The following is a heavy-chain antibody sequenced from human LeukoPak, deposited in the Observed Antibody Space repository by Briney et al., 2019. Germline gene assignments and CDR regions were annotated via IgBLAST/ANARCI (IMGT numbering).Heavy chain of an antibody. D-gene: IGHD1-26*01. CDR1: GGTFSNYA. Sequence: ASVKVSCKASGGTFSNYAIGWVRQAPGQGLEWMGGVIPIFGTANYAQRFQGRVTITADESTSTAYMELSSLRSEDTAVYYCAAGSYGGGGFDYWGQGTLVTVSS. V-gene: IGHV1-69*13. CDR3: AAGSYGGGGFDY. CDR2: VIPIFGTA. J-gene: IGHJ4*02.